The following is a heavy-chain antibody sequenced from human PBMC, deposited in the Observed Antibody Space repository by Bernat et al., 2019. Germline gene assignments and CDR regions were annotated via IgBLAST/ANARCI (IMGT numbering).Heavy chain of an antibody. Sequence: EVQLVESGGGLVQPGGSLRLSCAVSGFTFNNYWMLWVRQAPGKGLVWVSRINSDGTGTSYADSVKGRFTISRDNAKNTLYLQMNSLRAEDTAVYYCTRDRGGGSSDYWGQGTLVTVSS. CDR2: INSDGTGT. V-gene: IGHV3-74*01. J-gene: IGHJ4*02. CDR3: TRDRGGGSSDY. CDR1: GFTFNNYW. D-gene: IGHD2-15*01.